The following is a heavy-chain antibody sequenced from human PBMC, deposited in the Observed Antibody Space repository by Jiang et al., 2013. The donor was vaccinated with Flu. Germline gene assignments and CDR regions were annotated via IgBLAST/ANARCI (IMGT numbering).Heavy chain of an antibody. J-gene: IGHJ4*02. CDR1: GFTVSRNY. D-gene: IGHD7-27*01. CDR3: ARALTWGKYGSNLYYFDS. V-gene: IGHV3-53*01. Sequence: VQLLESGGGLIQPGGSLRLSCAASGFTVSRNYMSWVRQAPGKGLEWVSVIYSDGSTYYGDSVEGRFTISRDNSENTLSLQMNSLRGDDTAVYYCARALTWGKYGSNLYYFDSWGQGTLVTVSA. CDR2: IYSDGST.